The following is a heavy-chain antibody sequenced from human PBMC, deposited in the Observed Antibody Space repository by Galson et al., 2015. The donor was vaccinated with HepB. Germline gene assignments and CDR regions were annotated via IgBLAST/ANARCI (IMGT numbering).Heavy chain of an antibody. V-gene: IGHV5-51*01. D-gene: IGHD5-18*01. CDR1: GYSFTSYW. Sequence: QSGAEVKKPGESLKISCKGSGYSFTSYWIGWVRQMPGKGLEWMGIIYPGDSDTRYSPSFQGQVTISADKSISTAYLQWSSLKASDTAMYYCARPPMVRGYSYGYAVWGQGTLVTVSS. CDR2: IYPGDSDT. CDR3: ARPPMVRGYSYGYAV. J-gene: IGHJ4*02.